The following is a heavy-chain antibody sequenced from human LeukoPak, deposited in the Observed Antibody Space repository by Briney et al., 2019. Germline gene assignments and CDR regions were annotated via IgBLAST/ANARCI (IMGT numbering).Heavy chain of an antibody. J-gene: IGHJ4*02. CDR2: IRGDGGSP. Sequence: GGSLRLSCAAAGFSFSNSGITWVRQAPGKGLEWVSGIRGDGGSPYYAVSVQGRFSISRDNSANTVYLQMNSLRAEDTAVYFCAKVRPRGYQLLRGFYFDSWGQGTLVTVSS. V-gene: IGHV3-23*01. CDR3: AKVRPRGYQLLRGFYFDS. D-gene: IGHD3-16*02. CDR1: GFSFSNSG.